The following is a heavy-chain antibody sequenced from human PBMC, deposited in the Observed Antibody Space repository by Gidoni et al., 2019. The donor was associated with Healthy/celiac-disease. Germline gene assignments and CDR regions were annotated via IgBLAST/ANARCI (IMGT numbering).Heavy chain of an antibody. D-gene: IGHD4-4*01. J-gene: IGHJ5*02. CDR1: GYTFTSYY. Sequence: QVQLVQSGAAVKKPGASVQVSFKASGYTFTSYYMHWVRQAPGQGLEWMGIINPSGGSTSYAQKCQGRVTMTRDTSTRTVYMELSSLRSEETDVYYCARGRSKDWFDPWGQGTLVTVSS. CDR3: ARGRSKDWFDP. CDR2: INPSGGST. V-gene: IGHV1-46*03.